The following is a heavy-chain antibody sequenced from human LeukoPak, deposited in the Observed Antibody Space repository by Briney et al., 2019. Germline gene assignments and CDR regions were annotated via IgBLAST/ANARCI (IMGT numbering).Heavy chain of an antibody. Sequence: NPSETLSLTCTVSGVSINSYYWSWIRQPPGKGLEWIGFIYDSGSANYKSSLESRVTMTVDTSKNQFSLKLNSVTAADTAVYYCARVLQNYYHLDVWGKGTTVTVSS. CDR3: ARVLQNYYHLDV. J-gene: IGHJ6*03. D-gene: IGHD3-3*01. V-gene: IGHV4-59*01. CDR1: GVSINSYY. CDR2: IYDSGSA.